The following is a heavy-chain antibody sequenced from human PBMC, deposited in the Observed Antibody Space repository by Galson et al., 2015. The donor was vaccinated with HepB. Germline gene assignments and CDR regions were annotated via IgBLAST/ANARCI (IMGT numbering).Heavy chain of an antibody. Sequence: SLRLSCAASGFTFGGSAIHWVRQASGKGPEWVGLIKSKANNYATWYVPSPKGRFTISRDDSKNMAYLHMKSLKTEDTAVYYCTRLGDFSGYSSRWGQGTLVTVSS. CDR2: IKSKANNYAT. D-gene: IGHD6-19*01. CDR1: GFTFGGSA. CDR3: TRLGDFSGYSSR. J-gene: IGHJ4*02. V-gene: IGHV3-73*01.